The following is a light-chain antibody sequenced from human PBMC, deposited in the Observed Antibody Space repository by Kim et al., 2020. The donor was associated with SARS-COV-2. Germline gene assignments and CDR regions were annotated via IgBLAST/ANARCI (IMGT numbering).Light chain of an antibody. V-gene: IGKV3-20*01. CDR2: GAS. Sequence: SPGERDTLSCRASQSVPHNYLAWYQQKPGQAPRLLLYGASSRATGIPDRFSGSGSGTDFTLTISRLEPEDFAVYSCQQYGSSPLTFGQGTKVDIK. J-gene: IGKJ1*01. CDR1: QSVPHNY. CDR3: QQYGSSPLT.